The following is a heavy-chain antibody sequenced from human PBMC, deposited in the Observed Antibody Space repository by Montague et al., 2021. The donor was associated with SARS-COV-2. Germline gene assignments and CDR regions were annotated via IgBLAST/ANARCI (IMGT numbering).Heavy chain of an antibody. CDR3: ARRGRKLLPVATTIGGFDI. V-gene: IGHV4-39*02. Sequence: SETLSLTCTVSGGSISSSNYYWDWIRQPPRKGLEWIGSIYDSGSTYYNPSLKSRVTISVDTSKNHFSLKPSSVTAADTAVYYCARRGRKLLPVATTIGGFDIWGQGTMVTVSS. CDR1: GGSISSSNYY. J-gene: IGHJ3*02. D-gene: IGHD5-12*01. CDR2: IYDSGST.